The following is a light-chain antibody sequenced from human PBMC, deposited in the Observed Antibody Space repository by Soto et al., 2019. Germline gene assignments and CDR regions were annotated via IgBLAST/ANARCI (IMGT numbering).Light chain of an antibody. V-gene: IGLV3-21*02. CDR3: QVCVSASDRAV. Sequence: SYELTQPPSVSVAPGQTAIITCGGTNIGSKTVHWYRQRPGQAPVLVVYDDTNRPSGIPERFSGSNSGNTATLTISRVEVEDEADYYCQVCVSASDRAVFGIGTKVTVL. CDR2: DDT. CDR1: NIGSKT. J-gene: IGLJ1*01.